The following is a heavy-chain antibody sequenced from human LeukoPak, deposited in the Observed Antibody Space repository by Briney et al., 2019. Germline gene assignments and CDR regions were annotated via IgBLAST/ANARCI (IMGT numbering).Heavy chain of an antibody. V-gene: IGHV3-23*01. CDR1: GFTFCGYA. CDR3: AKDQALLWI. Sequence: PWGSLRLSCAASGFTFCGYAMRWVRQAPGEGVEGGSAISGRCGRTFYAEAVEGRFTISRDNSKNTLYLQMNSRRAEDTAVYYCAKDQALLWIGGQGNLVTVSS. CDR2: ISGRCGRT. D-gene: IGHD3-10*01. J-gene: IGHJ4*02.